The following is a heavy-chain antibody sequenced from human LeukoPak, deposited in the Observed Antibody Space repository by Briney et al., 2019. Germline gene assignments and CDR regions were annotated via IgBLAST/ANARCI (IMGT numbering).Heavy chain of an antibody. CDR1: GYSFTNYW. D-gene: IGHD3-22*01. V-gene: IGHV5-10-1*01. J-gene: IGHJ4*02. CDR2: IDPSDSYT. CDR3: AREGPYYDSTSYQHYYFDY. Sequence: GESLRISCKGSGYSFTNYWINWVRQMPGKGLEWMGKIDPSDSYTNYSPSFQGHVTISAGKSISTAYLQWSSLKASDTAMYYCAREGPYYDSTSYQHYYFDYWGQGTLVTVSS.